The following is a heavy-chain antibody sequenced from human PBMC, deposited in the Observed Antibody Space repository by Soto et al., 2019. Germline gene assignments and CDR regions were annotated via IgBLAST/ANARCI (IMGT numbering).Heavy chain of an antibody. V-gene: IGHV3-33*01. D-gene: IGHD3-10*01. Sequence: QVQLVESGGGVVQPGRSLRLSCAASGFTFSSYGMHWVRQAPGKGLEWVAVIWYDGSDKYYADSVKGRFTISRDNSKNTLYLQMNSLRHEDTAVYYCARSMVPNRPPGYWGQGTLVTVSS. J-gene: IGHJ4*02. CDR3: ARSMVPNRPPGY. CDR1: GFTFSSYG. CDR2: IWYDGSDK.